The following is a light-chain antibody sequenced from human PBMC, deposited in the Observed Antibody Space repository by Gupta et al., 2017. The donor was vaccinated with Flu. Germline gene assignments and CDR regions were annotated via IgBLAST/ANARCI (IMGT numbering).Light chain of an antibody. CDR1: QSISSW. V-gene: IGKV1-5*03. CDR3: QQDNSYPWT. Sequence: DIQMTQSPSTLSASVGDRVTITCRASQSISSWLAWYQQKPGKAPKLLIYKASSLESGVPSRFSGSGSGTEFTLTIISLHPDDFATYYCQQDNSYPWTFGQGTKVEIK. CDR2: KAS. J-gene: IGKJ1*01.